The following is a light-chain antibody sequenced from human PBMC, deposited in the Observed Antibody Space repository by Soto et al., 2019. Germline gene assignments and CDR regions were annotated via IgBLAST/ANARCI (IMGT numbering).Light chain of an antibody. CDR1: SSDVGGYNY. Sequence: QPVLTQPASVSGSPGQSITISCTGTSSDVGGYNYVSWYQQYPGKAPKLMIYEVSNRPSGVSNRFSGSKSGNTASLTISGLQAEDEADYYCSSYTSSSTDVFGTGTKLTVL. CDR3: SSYTSSSTDV. V-gene: IGLV2-14*01. J-gene: IGLJ1*01. CDR2: EVS.